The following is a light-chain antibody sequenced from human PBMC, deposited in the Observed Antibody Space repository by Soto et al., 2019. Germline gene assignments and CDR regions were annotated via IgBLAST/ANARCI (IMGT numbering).Light chain of an antibody. CDR3: QQYNDWPRYT. J-gene: IGKJ2*01. Sequence: EIVMTQSPATLSVSPGERVSLSCRASQSVGNNLAWYRQIPGQAPRLLIYGASARVTGIPVRFTASGSGTEFTLTISSLQSEDFAVYYCQQYNDWPRYTFGQGTKLEIK. V-gene: IGKV3-15*01. CDR1: QSVGNN. CDR2: GAS.